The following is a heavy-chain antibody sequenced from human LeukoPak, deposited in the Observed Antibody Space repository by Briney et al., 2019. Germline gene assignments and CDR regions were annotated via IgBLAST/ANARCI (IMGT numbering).Heavy chain of an antibody. CDR2: ISAYNSNT. D-gene: IGHD6-6*01. V-gene: IGHV1-18*01. CDR3: ARDLPYGSSDRTPFDY. J-gene: IGHJ4*02. CDR1: GYTFTNYG. Sequence: ASVTVSFKASGYTFTNYGISWVRQAPGQGLEWMGWISAYNSNTNHAQNFQGRVTMTTDPSTTTAYMELRSLRSDDTAVYYCARDLPYGSSDRTPFDYWGQGTLVTVSS.